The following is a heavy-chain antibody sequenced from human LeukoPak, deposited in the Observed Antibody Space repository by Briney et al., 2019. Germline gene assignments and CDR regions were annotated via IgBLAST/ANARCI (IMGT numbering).Heavy chain of an antibody. Sequence: PSETLSLTRTVSGGSISSSSYYWGWIRQPPGKGLEWIGTIYSTGGTYYNPSLKSRVTISVDTSKNQFSLKLSSVTATDTAVYYCARGDAVAGTRIWFDPWGQGTLVTVSS. CDR3: ARGDAVAGTRIWFDP. J-gene: IGHJ5*02. D-gene: IGHD6-19*01. V-gene: IGHV4-39*01. CDR1: GGSISSSSYY. CDR2: IYSTGGT.